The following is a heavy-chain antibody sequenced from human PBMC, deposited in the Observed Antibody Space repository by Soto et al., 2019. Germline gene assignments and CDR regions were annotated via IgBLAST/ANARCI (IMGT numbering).Heavy chain of an antibody. CDR1: GGSISSYY. V-gene: IGHV4-59*01. CDR2: IYYSGST. Sequence: SETLSLTCTVSGGSISSYYWSWIRQPQGQGLEWIGYIYYSGSTNYNPSLKSRVTISVDTSKNQFSLKLSSVTAADAAVYYCARGGYYDSSGYYGSPQYFQHWGQGTLVTVSS. D-gene: IGHD3-22*01. J-gene: IGHJ1*01. CDR3: ARGGYYDSSGYYGSPQYFQH.